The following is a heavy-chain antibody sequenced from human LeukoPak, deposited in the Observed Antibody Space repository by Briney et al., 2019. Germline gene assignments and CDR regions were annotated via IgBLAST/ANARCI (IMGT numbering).Heavy chain of an antibody. CDR1: GFTFDDYA. V-gene: IGHV3-9*01. J-gene: IGHJ6*02. D-gene: IGHD3-3*01. CDR3: ARFTYYYGMDV. CDR2: ISWNSGSI. Sequence: GGSLRLSCAASGFTFDDYAMHWVRQAPGKGLEWVSGISWNSGSIGYADSVKGRFTISRDNAKNSLYLQMNSLRAGDTAVYYCARFTYYYGMDVWGQGTTVTVSS.